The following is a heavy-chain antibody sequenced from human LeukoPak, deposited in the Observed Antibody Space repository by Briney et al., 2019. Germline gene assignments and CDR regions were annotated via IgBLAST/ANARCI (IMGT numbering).Heavy chain of an antibody. J-gene: IGHJ4*02. CDR3: ASVRWLLFYY. CDR2: FDPEDGER. Sequence: ASVKVSCKVSGYTLTELSMHWVRQAPGKGLEWMGGFDPEDGERIYAQKFQGRVTMTEDTSTDTAYMELSSLRSGDTAVYYYASVRWLLFYYWGQGTLVTVSS. CDR1: GYTLTELS. D-gene: IGHD2-21*02. V-gene: IGHV1-24*01.